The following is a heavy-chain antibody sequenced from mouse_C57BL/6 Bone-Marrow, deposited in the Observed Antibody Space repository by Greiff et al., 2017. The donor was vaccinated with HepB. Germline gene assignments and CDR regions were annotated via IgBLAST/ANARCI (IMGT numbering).Heavy chain of an antibody. D-gene: IGHD1-1*01. CDR1: GFTFSDYG. J-gene: IGHJ2*01. CDR3: ARWPGSSLYFDY. Sequence: DVKLVESGGGLVKPGGSLKLSCAASGFTFSDYGMHWVRQAPEKGLEWVAYISSGSSTIYYADTVKGRFTISRDNAKNTLFLQMTSLRSEDTAMYYCARWPGSSLYFDYWGQGTTLTVSS. CDR2: ISSGSSTI. V-gene: IGHV5-17*01.